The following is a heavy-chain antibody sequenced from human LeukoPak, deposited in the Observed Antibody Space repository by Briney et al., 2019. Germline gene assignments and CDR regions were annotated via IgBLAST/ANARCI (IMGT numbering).Heavy chain of an antibody. J-gene: IGHJ4*02. V-gene: IGHV1-18*01. Sequence: ASVKVSCKASGYTFTSYGISWVRQAPGQGLEWMGWISAYNGNTNYAQKLQGRVTMTTDTSTSTAYMELRSLRPDDTAVYYCARDWVTYYYDSSGYPCDYWGQGTLVTVSS. D-gene: IGHD3-22*01. CDR2: ISAYNGNT. CDR1: GYTFTSYG. CDR3: ARDWVTYYYDSSGYPCDY.